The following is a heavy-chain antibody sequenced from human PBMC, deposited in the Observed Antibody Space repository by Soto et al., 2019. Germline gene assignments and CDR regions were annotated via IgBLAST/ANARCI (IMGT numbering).Heavy chain of an antibody. CDR3: ARGVGSGSFYSYYTWFDP. V-gene: IGHV1-18*01. D-gene: IGHD3-10*01. Sequence: ASVKVSCKASGYTFTNFGISWVRQAPGQGLEWMGWISAYNGNTKYAQKLQGRVTMTTDTSTSTAYMELRSLRSDDTAVYYCARGVGSGSFYSYYTWFDPWGQGTLVTVSS. J-gene: IGHJ5*02. CDR2: ISAYNGNT. CDR1: GYTFTNFG.